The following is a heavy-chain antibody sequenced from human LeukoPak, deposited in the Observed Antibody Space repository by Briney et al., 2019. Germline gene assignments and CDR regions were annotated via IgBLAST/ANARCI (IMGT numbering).Heavy chain of an antibody. CDR2: ISTSGSNI. V-gene: IGHV3-11*04. Sequence: GGSLRLSCAASGFTFSDYYMSWIRQAPGKGLEWISYISTSGSNIHYADSVKGRFTISRDNAENSVYLQMNRLRDEDTAIYYCARAGELRYMDVWGKGTAVTVSS. D-gene: IGHD3-16*01. CDR1: GFTFSDYY. CDR3: ARAGELRYMDV. J-gene: IGHJ6*03.